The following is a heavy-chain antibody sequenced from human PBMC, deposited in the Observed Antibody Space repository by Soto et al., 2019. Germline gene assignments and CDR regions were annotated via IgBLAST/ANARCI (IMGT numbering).Heavy chain of an antibody. CDR2: INHSGST. CDR1: GGSFSGYY. J-gene: IGHJ5*02. Sequence: PSETLSLTCAVYGGSFSGYYWSWIRQPPGKGLEWIGEINHSGSTNYNPSLKSRVTISVDTSKNQFSLKLSSVTAADTAVYYCARGPDIVVVQAPFDPWGQGTLVTVS. CDR3: ARGPDIVVVQAPFDP. V-gene: IGHV4-34*01. D-gene: IGHD2-2*01.